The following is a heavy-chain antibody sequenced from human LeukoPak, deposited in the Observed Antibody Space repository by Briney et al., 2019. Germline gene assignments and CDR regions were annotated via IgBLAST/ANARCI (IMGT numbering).Heavy chain of an antibody. Sequence: GRSLRLSCAASGFTFSSYAMHWVRQAPGEGLEWVAVISYDGSNKYYADSVKGRFTISRDNSKNTLYLQMNSLRAEDTAVYYCARGSKSYGDYIRSRLYYFDYWGQGTLVTVSS. V-gene: IGHV3-30*04. CDR2: ISYDGSNK. D-gene: IGHD4-17*01. J-gene: IGHJ4*02. CDR1: GFTFSSYA. CDR3: ARGSKSYGDYIRSRLYYFDY.